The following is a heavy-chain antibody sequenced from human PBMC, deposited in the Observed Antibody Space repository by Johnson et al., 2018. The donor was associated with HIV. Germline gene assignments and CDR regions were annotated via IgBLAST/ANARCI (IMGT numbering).Heavy chain of an antibody. J-gene: IGHJ3*02. CDR2: VFSGDNT. D-gene: IGHD3-22*01. CDR1: GFTVSSYY. V-gene: IGHV3-66*01. CDR3: AKGEYFDSGVYYHVVMNGFDI. Sequence: EVQLVESGGGLVQPGGSLRLSCVVSGFTVSSYYMSWVRQAPGKGLEWVSIVFSGDNTYYADSVKGRFTISRDNSKNTVWLQLNSLRAEDTGVYYCAKGEYFDSGVYYHVVMNGFDIWGQGTTVIVSS.